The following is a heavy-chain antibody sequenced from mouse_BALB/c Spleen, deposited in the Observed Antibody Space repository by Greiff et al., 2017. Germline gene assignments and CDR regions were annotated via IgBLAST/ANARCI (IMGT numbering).Heavy chain of an antibody. CDR3: ARSDGNYYFDD. Sequence: EVMLVESGGGLVQPGGSRKLSCAASGFTFSSFGMHWVRQAPEKGLEWVAYISSGSSTIYYADTVKGRFTISRDNPKNTLFLQMTSLRSEDTAMYYCARSDGNYYFDDWGQGTTLTVSS. J-gene: IGHJ2*01. V-gene: IGHV5-17*02. CDR1: GFTFSSFG. D-gene: IGHD2-1*01. CDR2: ISSGSSTI.